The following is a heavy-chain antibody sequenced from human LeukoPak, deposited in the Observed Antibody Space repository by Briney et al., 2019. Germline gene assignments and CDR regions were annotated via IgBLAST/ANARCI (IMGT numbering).Heavy chain of an antibody. CDR3: AKDYGRQWLAH. CDR2: ISGSGGST. CDR1: GFTFSSYA. V-gene: IGHV3-23*01. J-gene: IGHJ4*02. Sequence: GGSLRLSCAASGFTFSSYAMSWVRQAPGKGLEWVSAISGSGGSTYYADSVKGRFTISRDNSKNTLYLQMNSLRAEGTAVYYCAKDYGRQWLAHWGQGTLVTVSS. D-gene: IGHD6-19*01.